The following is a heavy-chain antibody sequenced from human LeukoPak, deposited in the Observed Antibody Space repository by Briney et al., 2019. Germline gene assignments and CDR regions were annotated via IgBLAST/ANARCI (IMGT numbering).Heavy chain of an antibody. Sequence: GGSLRLSCAASGFTFSSYWMSWVRQAPGRGLEWVANIKQDGSEKYYVDSVKGRFTISRDNAKNSLYLQMNSLRAEDTAVYYCARDRRGYGDYLINDAFDIWGQGTMVTVSS. CDR2: IKQDGSEK. CDR3: ARDRRGYGDYLINDAFDI. J-gene: IGHJ3*02. D-gene: IGHD4-17*01. V-gene: IGHV3-7*01. CDR1: GFTFSSYW.